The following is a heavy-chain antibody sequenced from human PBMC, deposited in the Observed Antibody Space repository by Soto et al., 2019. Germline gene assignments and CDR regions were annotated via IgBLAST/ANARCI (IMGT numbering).Heavy chain of an antibody. CDR1: GLTFRSYA. CDR2: ISGSGGST. D-gene: IGHD2-15*01. CDR3: AKVDVAAEPFDY. J-gene: IGHJ4*02. Sequence: GGSMELSRAASGLTFRSYAVTWARQAPGKGLEWVSAISGSGGSTYYADSVKGRFTISRDNSKSTLYLQMNSLRAEDTAVYYCAKVDVAAEPFDYWGQGTLVTVS. V-gene: IGHV3-23*01.